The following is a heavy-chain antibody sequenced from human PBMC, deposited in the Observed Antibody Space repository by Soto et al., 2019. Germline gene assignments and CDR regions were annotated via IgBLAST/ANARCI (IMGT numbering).Heavy chain of an antibody. D-gene: IGHD3-3*01. Sequence: QVQLVESGGGVVQPGRSLRLSCAASGFTFSSYGMHWVRQAPGKGLEWVAVISYDGSNKYYADSVKGRFTISRDNSKNTLYLQMNSLRAEDTAMYYCAKEWGGYSHDYWGQGTLVTVSS. J-gene: IGHJ4*02. CDR1: GFTFSSYG. CDR2: ISYDGSNK. CDR3: AKEWGGYSHDY. V-gene: IGHV3-30*18.